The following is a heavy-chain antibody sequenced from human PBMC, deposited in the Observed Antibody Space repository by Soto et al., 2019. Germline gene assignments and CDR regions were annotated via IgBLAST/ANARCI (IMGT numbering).Heavy chain of an antibody. CDR1: GYTFTSYD. J-gene: IGHJ4*02. CDR2: MNPNSGNT. CDR3: ARLSGDSSGYYYGFDY. Sequence: GASVKVSCKASGYTFTSYDINWVRQATGQGLEWMGWMNPNSGNTGYAQKFQGRVTMTRNTSISTAYMELSSLRSEDTAAYYCARLSGDSSGYYYGFDYWGQGTLVTVSS. D-gene: IGHD3-22*01. V-gene: IGHV1-8*01.